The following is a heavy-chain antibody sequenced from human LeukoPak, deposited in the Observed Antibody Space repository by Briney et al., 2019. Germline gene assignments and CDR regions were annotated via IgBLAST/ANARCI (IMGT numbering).Heavy chain of an antibody. V-gene: IGHV1-46*01. J-gene: IGHJ4*02. CDR2: INPSGGST. D-gene: IGHD1-26*01. Sequence: ASVNVSCKASGYTFTSYYMHWVRQAPGQGLEWMGIINPSGGSTSYAQKFQGRVTMTRDTSTSTVYMELSSLRSEDTAVYYCAREGGSQGYFDYWGQGTLVTVSS. CDR1: GYTFTSYY. CDR3: AREGGSQGYFDY.